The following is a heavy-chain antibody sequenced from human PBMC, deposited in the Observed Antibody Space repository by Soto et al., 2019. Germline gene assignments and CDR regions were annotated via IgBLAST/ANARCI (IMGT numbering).Heavy chain of an antibody. D-gene: IGHD4-17*01. V-gene: IGHV3-74*01. J-gene: IGHJ4*02. Sequence: EVQLVESGGGLVQPGGSLRLSCAASGLTFSSYWMHWVRQAPGKGLVWVSRINTDGSTTNYADSVNGRFTISRDNAKNTLYLQMNSLRAEDTAVYYCARVLTVTTEGWGQGTLVTVSS. CDR3: ARVLTVTTEG. CDR2: INTDGSTT. CDR1: GLTFSSYW.